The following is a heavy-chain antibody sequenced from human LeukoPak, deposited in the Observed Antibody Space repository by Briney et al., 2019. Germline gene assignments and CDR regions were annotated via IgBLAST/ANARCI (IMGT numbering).Heavy chain of an antibody. V-gene: IGHV4-31*11. CDR1: GDSVTSGGYY. CDR3: ARYVVVTSSPDAFDI. J-gene: IGHJ3*02. Sequence: SQTLSLTCAVSGDSVTSGGYYWTWIRHHPGKGLEWIGYISNSGTTSYNPSLKSRVSISVDTSDNQFSLRLTSVTAADTAVYYCARYVVVTSSPDAFDIWGQGTMVTVSS. CDR2: ISNSGTT. D-gene: IGHD2-21*02.